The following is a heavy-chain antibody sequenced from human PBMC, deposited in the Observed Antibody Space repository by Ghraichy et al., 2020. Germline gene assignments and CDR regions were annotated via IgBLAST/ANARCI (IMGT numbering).Heavy chain of an antibody. D-gene: IGHD6-13*01. V-gene: IGHV4-59*01. CDR1: GGSISSYY. CDR2: IYYSGST. CDR3: ARGRRSAAWYNFDP. Sequence: SETLSLTCTVSGGSISSYYWSRIRQPPGKGLEWIGYIYYSGSTNYNPSLKSRVTISVDTSKNQFSLKLSSVTAADTAVYYCARGRRSAAWYNFDPWGQGTLVTVSS. J-gene: IGHJ5*02.